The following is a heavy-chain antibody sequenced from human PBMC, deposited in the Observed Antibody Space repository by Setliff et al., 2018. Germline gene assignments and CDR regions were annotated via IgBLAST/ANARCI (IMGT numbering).Heavy chain of an antibody. CDR3: ARESRYYYDNLGTLDY. CDR1: GGSISSGDYY. Sequence: SETLSLTCTVSGGSISSGDYYWSWIRQPPGKGLEWLGYIYSSGSTYYNPSLKSRVSISVDTSKNQFSLKLSSVTAAGTAVYYCARESRYYYDNLGTLDYWGQGTLVTVSS. D-gene: IGHD3-22*01. J-gene: IGHJ4*02. CDR2: IYSSGST. V-gene: IGHV4-30-4*08.